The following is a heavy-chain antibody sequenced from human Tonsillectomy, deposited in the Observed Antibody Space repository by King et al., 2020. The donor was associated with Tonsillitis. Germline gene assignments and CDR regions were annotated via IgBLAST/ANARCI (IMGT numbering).Heavy chain of an antibody. CDR2: FNPEDGGK. J-gene: IGHJ3*02. CDR1: GDSLTELS. D-gene: IGHD2-15*01. Sequence: QLVQSGAEVKKPGASVKVSCKVYGDSLTELSVHWVRQAPGKGLEWMGGFNPEDGGKIFAQIFEGRVTLTEDTSTDTAYMELSSLTSEDTAVYFCVTESDMEAFDNWGQGTMVTVSS. V-gene: IGHV1-24*01. CDR3: VTESDMEAFDN.